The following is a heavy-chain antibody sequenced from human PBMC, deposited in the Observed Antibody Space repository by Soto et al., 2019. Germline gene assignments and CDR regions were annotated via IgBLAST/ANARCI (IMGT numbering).Heavy chain of an antibody. CDR3: ARVHYDYIWGSYGGVGYFDY. CDR1: GGSISSYY. V-gene: IGHV4-59*01. J-gene: IGHJ4*02. CDR2: IYYSGST. Sequence: QVQLQESGPGLVKPSETLSLTCTVSGGSISSYYWSWIRQPPGKGLEWIGYIYYSGSTNYNPSLKSRVTISVDTSKTQFSLKLSSVTAGDTAVYYCARVHYDYIWGSYGGVGYFDYWGQGTLVTVSS. D-gene: IGHD3-16*01.